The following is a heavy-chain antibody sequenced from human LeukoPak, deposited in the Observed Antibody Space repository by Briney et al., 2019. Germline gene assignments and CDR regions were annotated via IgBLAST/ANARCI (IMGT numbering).Heavy chain of an antibody. CDR2: IYYSGST. V-gene: IGHV4-39*07. J-gene: IGHJ4*02. Sequence: SETLSLTCTVSGGSISSSSYYWGWIRQPPGKGLEWIGSIYYSGSTYYNPSLKSRVTISVDTSKNQFSLKLSSVTAADTAVYYCARYVRGSGSYYYFDSWGQGTLVTVSS. CDR1: GGSISSSSYY. D-gene: IGHD3-10*01. CDR3: ARYVRGSGSYYYFDS.